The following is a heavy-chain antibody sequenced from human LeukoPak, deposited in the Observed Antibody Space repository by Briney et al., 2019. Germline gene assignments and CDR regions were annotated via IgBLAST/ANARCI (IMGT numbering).Heavy chain of an antibody. Sequence: SETLSLTCTVSGGSISSVNYYWSWIRQPAGKGLEWIGRIYTSGSTNYNPSLKSRVTISVDTSKNQFSLKLSSVTAADTAVYYCARLSSGWGSYYFDYWGQGTLVTVSS. CDR1: GGSISSVNYY. V-gene: IGHV4-61*02. J-gene: IGHJ4*02. D-gene: IGHD6-19*01. CDR2: IYTSGST. CDR3: ARLSSGWGSYYFDY.